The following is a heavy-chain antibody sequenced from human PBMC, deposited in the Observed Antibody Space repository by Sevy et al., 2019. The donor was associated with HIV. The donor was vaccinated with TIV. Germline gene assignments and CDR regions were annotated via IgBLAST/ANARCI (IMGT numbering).Heavy chain of an antibody. CDR1: GFTFSSYW. V-gene: IGHV3-74*01. J-gene: IGHJ5*02. CDR2: INTDGSST. Sequence: GGSLRLSCAASGFTFSSYWLHWVRQAPGKGLVWVSRINTDGSSTTYADSVEGRFTISRDNAKNTLYLQMNSLRAEDTAVYYCARDRGSSSWYNWFDPWGQGTLVTVSS. D-gene: IGHD6-13*01. CDR3: ARDRGSSSWYNWFDP.